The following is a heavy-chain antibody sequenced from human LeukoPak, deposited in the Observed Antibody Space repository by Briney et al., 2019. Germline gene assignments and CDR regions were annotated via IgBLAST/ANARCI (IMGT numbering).Heavy chain of an antibody. V-gene: IGHV4-34*01. CDR2: VNHSGST. CDR1: GGSFSAYY. J-gene: IGHJ4*02. CDR3: ARGTYYDSSGYIDY. Sequence: SETLSLTRGVYGGSFSAYYWSWIRQPPGKGLEWIGEVNHSGSTNYNPSLKSRVTISVDTSKNQFSLKLSSVTAADTAVYYCARGTYYDSSGYIDYWGQGTLVTVSS. D-gene: IGHD3-22*01.